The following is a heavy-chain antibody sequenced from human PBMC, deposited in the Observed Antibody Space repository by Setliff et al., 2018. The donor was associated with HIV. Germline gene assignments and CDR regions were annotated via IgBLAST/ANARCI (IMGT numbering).Heavy chain of an antibody. V-gene: IGHV1-46*01. D-gene: IGHD6-6*01. CDR1: GYTFINNY. Sequence: ASVKVSCKASGYTFINNYMHWVRQAPGQGLEWMGLINPTGDITFYPQKFQARVTMTRDTSTSTVYMELSSLRSEDTAVYYCARDPAPSSSASYFQHWGQGTPVTVSS. CDR2: INPTGDIT. CDR3: ARDPAPSSSASYFQH. J-gene: IGHJ1*01.